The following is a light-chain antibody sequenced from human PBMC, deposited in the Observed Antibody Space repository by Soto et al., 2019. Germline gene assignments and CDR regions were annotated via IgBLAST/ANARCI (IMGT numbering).Light chain of an antibody. Sequence: EIVLTQSPATLSLSPGERATLSCRASQSVSNYLAWYQQKPGQAPRLLIYDASNRATGIPARFSGSGSGTDFTLTIRSLEPEDFAVYYCQQRSNWLMYTFGQGTKLEIK. CDR3: QQRSNWLMYT. V-gene: IGKV3-11*01. J-gene: IGKJ2*01. CDR1: QSVSNY. CDR2: DAS.